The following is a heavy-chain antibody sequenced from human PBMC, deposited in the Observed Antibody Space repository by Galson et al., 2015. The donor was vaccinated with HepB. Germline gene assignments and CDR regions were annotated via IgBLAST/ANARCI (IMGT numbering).Heavy chain of an antibody. CDR2: ISSSSSYI. Sequence: SLRLSCAVSGFTLSTYSMNWVRQAPGKGLEWVSSISSSSSYIHYADSVKGRFTISRDNAKNPLYLQMNSLRAEDTAVYYCARDPFGDYYSYGMDLWGQGTTVTVSS. D-gene: IGHD3-10*01. V-gene: IGHV3-21*01. CDR1: GFTLSTYS. J-gene: IGHJ6*02. CDR3: ARDPFGDYYSYGMDL.